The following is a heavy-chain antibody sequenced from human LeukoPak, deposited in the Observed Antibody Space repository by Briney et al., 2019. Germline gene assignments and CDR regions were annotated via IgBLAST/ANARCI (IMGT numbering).Heavy chain of an antibody. Sequence: GGSLRLSCAASGFTVSSNYMSWVRQAPGKGLEWVSVISSGGSTYYADSVKGRFTISRDNSKNTLYLQMNSLRAEDTAVYYCARDQWGIAVAGIDRTGDAFDIWGQGTMVTVSS. CDR1: GFTVSSNY. CDR3: ARDQWGIAVAGIDRTGDAFDI. D-gene: IGHD6-19*01. V-gene: IGHV3-66*01. CDR2: ISSGGST. J-gene: IGHJ3*02.